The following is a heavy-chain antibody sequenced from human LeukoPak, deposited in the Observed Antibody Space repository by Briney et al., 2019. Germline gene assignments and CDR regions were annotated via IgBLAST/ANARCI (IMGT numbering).Heavy chain of an antibody. Sequence: LPGGSLRLSCAASGFTFSRYGMHWVRQAPGKGLEWVTFIRYDGSNKYYADSVKGRFTVSRDNAKNSLFLQMNSLRVEDTAIYYCESRSLAAAGTDFHDYWGQGTLVTVSS. J-gene: IGHJ4*02. CDR3: ESRSLAAAGTDFHDY. CDR1: GFTFSRYG. CDR2: IRYDGSNK. V-gene: IGHV3-30*02. D-gene: IGHD6-13*01.